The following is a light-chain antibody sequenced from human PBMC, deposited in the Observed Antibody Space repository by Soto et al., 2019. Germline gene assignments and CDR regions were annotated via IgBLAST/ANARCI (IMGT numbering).Light chain of an antibody. Sequence: DIPMSQSPSTLSASVGDRVTITCRSSRSLTRWLAWYQQKPGRAPKLLIYETSILQSGVPSRFSGSGSGTDFTLTISFVQPDDMATYYCQPYSTFWTFGQGTRVEVK. J-gene: IGKJ1*01. CDR1: RSLTRW. CDR2: ETS. CDR3: QPYSTFWT. V-gene: IGKV1-5*03.